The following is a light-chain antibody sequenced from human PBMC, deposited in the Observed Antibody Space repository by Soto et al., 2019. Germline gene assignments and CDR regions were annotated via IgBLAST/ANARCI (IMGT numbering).Light chain of an antibody. Sequence: QSALTQPASVSGSPGQSITISCTGTSSDDGGNKYVSWYQQYPGKVPKLLINKVTNRPSGVSYRFSGSKSGNTASLTISALLAEDEADYFCASSTSDSLYVFGTGTKVTVL. CDR3: ASSTSDSLYV. V-gene: IGLV2-14*01. J-gene: IGLJ1*01. CDR1: SSDDGGNKY. CDR2: KVT.